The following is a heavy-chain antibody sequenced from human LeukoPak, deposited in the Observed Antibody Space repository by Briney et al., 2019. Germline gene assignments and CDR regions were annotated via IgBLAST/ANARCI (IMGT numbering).Heavy chain of an antibody. CDR3: ASASSGYYYVGEGAFDI. Sequence: SQTLSLTCTVSGGSISSGSYDWSWIRQPAGKGLEWIGRIYTSGSTNYNPSLKSRVTISVDTSKNQFSLKLSSVTAADTAVYYCASASSGYYYVGEGAFDIWGQGTMLTVSS. CDR1: GGSISSGSYD. CDR2: IYTSGST. D-gene: IGHD3-22*01. J-gene: IGHJ3*02. V-gene: IGHV4-61*02.